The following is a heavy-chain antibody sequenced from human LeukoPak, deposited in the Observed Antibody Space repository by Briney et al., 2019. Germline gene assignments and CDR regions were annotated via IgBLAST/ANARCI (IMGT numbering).Heavy chain of an antibody. Sequence: HSGGSLRLSCAASGFTFSTYGMHWVRQAPGKGLEWVAFIRSDGSIKYYADSVKGRFTISRDNSKNTLYLQMNSLRAEDTAIYYCARGGRTPFDYWGQGTLVTVSS. CDR2: IRSDGSIK. J-gene: IGHJ4*02. D-gene: IGHD3-16*01. V-gene: IGHV3-30*02. CDR1: GFTFSTYG. CDR3: ARGGRTPFDY.